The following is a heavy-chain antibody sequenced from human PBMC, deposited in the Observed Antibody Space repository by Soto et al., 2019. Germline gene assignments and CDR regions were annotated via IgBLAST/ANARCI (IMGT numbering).Heavy chain of an antibody. D-gene: IGHD5-12*01. V-gene: IGHV6-1*01. CDR2: IHYKSRWYN. CDR1: GDTVSTNTAA. J-gene: IGHJ6*04. Sequence: PSHTLSLTCAISGDTVSTNTAAWNLIRQSPSRGLELLGRIHYKSRWYNDYSKSLKSRIDITPDTSRNQFSLQLKSVIPEDTAVYYCTRDWGYDPDPTYYYGMEVWGKGTKVTVSS. CDR3: TRDWGYDPDPTYYYGMEV.